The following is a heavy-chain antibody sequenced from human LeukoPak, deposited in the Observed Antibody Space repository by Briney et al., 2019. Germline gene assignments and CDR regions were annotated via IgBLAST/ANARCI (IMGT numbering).Heavy chain of an antibody. J-gene: IGHJ4*02. V-gene: IGHV3-66*01. CDR2: IYSGGST. Sequence: GGSLRLSCAASGFTVSSKYMHWVRQAPGKGMEWVSTIYSGGSTYYAASVKDRFSISRDDSKNTLYLQMSTLRDDDTAVYYCARGFQDKDGYKNYFDSWGQGTLVTVSS. D-gene: IGHD5-24*01. CDR1: GFTVSSKY. CDR3: ARGFQDKDGYKNYFDS.